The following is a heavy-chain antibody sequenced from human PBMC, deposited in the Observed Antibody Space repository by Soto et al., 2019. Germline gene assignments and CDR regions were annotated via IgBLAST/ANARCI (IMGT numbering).Heavy chain of an antibody. J-gene: IGHJ4*02. D-gene: IGHD3-3*01. CDR1: GFTFISYA. V-gene: IGHV3-23*01. CDR3: AKKGLWKDFWIDY. Sequence: XXSLRLSFAASGFTFISYAMRWVRLAAGKGMEWVSAISGSGGSTYYADSVKGRFTISRDNSKNTLYLQMNSLRAEDTAVYYCAKKGLWKDFWIDYWGQGTLVTVSS. CDR2: ISGSGGST.